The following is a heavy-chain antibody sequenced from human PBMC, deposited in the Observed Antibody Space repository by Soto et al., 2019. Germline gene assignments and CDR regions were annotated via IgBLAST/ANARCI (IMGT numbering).Heavy chain of an antibody. CDR1: GGTFSSYA. J-gene: IGHJ3*02. Sequence: ASVKVSCKASGGTFSSYAISWVRQAPGQGLEWMGGIIPIFGTANYAQKFQGRVTITADESTSTAYMELSSLRSEDTAVYYCAKIRMIAPSWDAFDIWGQGTMVTVSS. D-gene: IGHD3-22*01. CDR3: AKIRMIAPSWDAFDI. V-gene: IGHV1-69*13. CDR2: IIPIFGTA.